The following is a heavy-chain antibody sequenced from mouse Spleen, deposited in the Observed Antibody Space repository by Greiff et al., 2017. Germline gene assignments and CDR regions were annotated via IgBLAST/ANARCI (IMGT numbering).Heavy chain of an antibody. CDR3: ARSAGTDYAMDY. V-gene: IGHV14-3*02. CDR2: IDPANGNT. D-gene: IGHD4-1*01. J-gene: IGHJ4*01. CDR1: GFNIKDTY. Sequence: EVQLQESGAELVKPGASVKLSCTASGFNIKDTYMHWVKQRPEQGLEWIGRIDPANGNTKYDPKFQGKATITADTSSNTAYLQLSSLTSEDTAVYYCARSAGTDYAMDYWGQGTSVTVSS.